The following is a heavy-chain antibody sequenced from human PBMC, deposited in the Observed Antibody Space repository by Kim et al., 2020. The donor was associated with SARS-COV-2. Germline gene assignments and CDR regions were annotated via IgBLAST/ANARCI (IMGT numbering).Heavy chain of an antibody. V-gene: IGHV3-30*04. CDR2: ISYFGTDI. CDR3: ARVPGHDYSPFWDA. J-gene: IGHJ5*02. D-gene: IGHD2-21*01. CDR1: GFTFTSHT. Sequence: GGSLRLSCAASGFTFTSHTLHWVRQAPGKGLEWLAVISYFGTDIYYADSVQGRFTISRDNSKNILYLQMRSLRPEDTAVYYCARVPGHDYSPFWDAWGQGTLVTVSS.